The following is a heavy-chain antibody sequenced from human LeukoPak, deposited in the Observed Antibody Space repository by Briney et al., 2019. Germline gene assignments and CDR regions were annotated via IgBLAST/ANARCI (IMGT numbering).Heavy chain of an antibody. D-gene: IGHD3-22*01. CDR2: MNPNSGNT. V-gene: IGHV1-8*03. J-gene: IGHJ4*02. Sequence: ASVKVSCKASGYTFTSYDINWVRQATGQGLEWMGWMNPNSGNTGYAQKFQGRVTITRNTSISTAYMELSSLRSEDTAAYYCARRFWCYYDSSGPSGFDYWGQGTLVTVSS. CDR3: ARRFWCYYDSSGPSGFDY. CDR1: GYTFTSYD.